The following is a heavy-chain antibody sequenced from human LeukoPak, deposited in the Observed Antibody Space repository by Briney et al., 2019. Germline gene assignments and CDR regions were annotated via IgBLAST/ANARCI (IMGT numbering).Heavy chain of an antibody. CDR2: IYYSGST. J-gene: IGHJ4*02. CDR3: ARAPPGSYGLHHDY. Sequence: PSETLSLTCTVSGGSISSYYWSWIRQPPGKGLEWIGYIYYSGSTNYNPSLKSRVTISVDTSKNQFSLKLSSVTAADTAVYYCARAPPGSYGLHHDYWGQGTLVTVSS. CDR1: GGSISSYY. V-gene: IGHV4-59*01. D-gene: IGHD3-10*01.